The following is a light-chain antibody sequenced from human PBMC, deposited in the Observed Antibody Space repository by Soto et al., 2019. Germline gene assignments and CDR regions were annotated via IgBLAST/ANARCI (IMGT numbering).Light chain of an antibody. CDR1: SSDVGRYNY. CDR3: SSYTTSNTLVV. Sequence: QSALTQPASVSGSPGQSITISCTGTSSDVGRYNYISWYQQHPGKAPKLMIYDVFNRPSGVSYRFSGSKSGNTASLTISGLQAEDEADYYCSSYTTSNTLVVFGGGTKPTVL. CDR2: DVF. J-gene: IGLJ2*01. V-gene: IGLV2-14*01.